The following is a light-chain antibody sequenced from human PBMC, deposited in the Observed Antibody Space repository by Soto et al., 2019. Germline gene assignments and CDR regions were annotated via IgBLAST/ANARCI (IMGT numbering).Light chain of an antibody. J-gene: IGKJ4*01. CDR1: QSVSSSY. CDR2: GAS. V-gene: IGKV3-20*01. Sequence: EIVLTQSPGTLSLSPGERATLSCRASQSVSSSYLAWYQQKPGQAPRLLIYGASSRATGIPDRFSGSGSGTDFTLTISRLEPEDFAVYYCQQYGCSPRVTFGGGTKVEIK. CDR3: QQYGCSPRVT.